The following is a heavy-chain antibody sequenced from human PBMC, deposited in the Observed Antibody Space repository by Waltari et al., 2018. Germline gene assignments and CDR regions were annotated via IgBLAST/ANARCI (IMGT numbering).Heavy chain of an antibody. Sequence: QVQLVQSGAEVQKPGSSVKVSCKASGGTFSSYAISWVRQAPGQGLEWMGGIIPILCIANYAQKFQGRVTITADESTSTAYMELSSLRSEDTAVYYCARDPLVGIVGATTVPRGAFDIWGQGTMVTVSS. CDR3: ARDPLVGIVGATTVPRGAFDI. D-gene: IGHD1-26*01. CDR2: IIPILCIA. V-gene: IGHV1-69*04. CDR1: GGTFSSYA. J-gene: IGHJ3*02.